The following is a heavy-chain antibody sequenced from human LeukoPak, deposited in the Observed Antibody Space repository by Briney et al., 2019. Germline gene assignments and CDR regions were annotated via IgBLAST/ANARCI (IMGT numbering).Heavy chain of an antibody. V-gene: IGHV3-7*01. CDR2: IKEDGSEK. CDR3: ARIPSSRQLLHFDY. D-gene: IGHD6-13*01. CDR1: GFTFSSYW. J-gene: IGHJ4*02. Sequence: GGSLRLSCAASGFTFSSYWMTWVRQAPGKGLEWLANIKEDGSEKYYVDSVKGRFTVSRDNAKNSVYLQMNSLRAEDTAVYYCARIPSSRQLLHFDYWGQGTLVTVSS.